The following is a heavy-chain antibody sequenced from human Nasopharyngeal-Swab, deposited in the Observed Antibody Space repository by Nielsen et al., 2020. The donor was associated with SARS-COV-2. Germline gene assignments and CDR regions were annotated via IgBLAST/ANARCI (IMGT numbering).Heavy chain of an antibody. V-gene: IGHV5-51*01. CDR3: AATYYYGSRSYYPY. CDR2: IYPGDSET. Sequence: VSCKGSRDTFTSYWIGWVRQMPGKGLEWMGIIYPGDSETRYSPSFQGQVTISADKSISTAYLQWGSLKASDTAIYFCAATYYYGSRSYYPYWGQGTLVTISS. D-gene: IGHD3-10*01. CDR1: RDTFTSYW. J-gene: IGHJ4*02.